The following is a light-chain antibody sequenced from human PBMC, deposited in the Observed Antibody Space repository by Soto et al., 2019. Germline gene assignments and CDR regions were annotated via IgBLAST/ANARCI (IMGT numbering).Light chain of an antibody. CDR2: AAS. CDR1: QTISNY. V-gene: IGKV1-39*01. Sequence: DIQMTQSLSSLSASVGDRVTITCRASQTISNYLNWYQQNPGKAPKLLIYAASSLQSGVTSRFSGSGSGTDFTLTISSLQPEDFATYYCQQSSNNPYTFGQGTKLEIK. CDR3: QQSSNNPYT. J-gene: IGKJ2*01.